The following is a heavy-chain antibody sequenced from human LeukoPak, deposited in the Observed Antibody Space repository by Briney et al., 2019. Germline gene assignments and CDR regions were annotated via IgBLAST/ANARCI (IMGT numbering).Heavy chain of an antibody. CDR2: ISSSSSYT. CDR1: GFTFSDYY. CDR3: ARFDGSGSREVFDP. V-gene: IGHV3-11*06. J-gene: IGHJ5*02. D-gene: IGHD3-10*01. Sequence: GGSLGLSCAASGFTFSDYYMSWIRQAPGKGLEWVSYISSSSSYTNYTDSVKGRFTISRDNAKNSLYLQMNSLRAEDTAVYYCARFDGSGSREVFDPWGQGTLVTVSS.